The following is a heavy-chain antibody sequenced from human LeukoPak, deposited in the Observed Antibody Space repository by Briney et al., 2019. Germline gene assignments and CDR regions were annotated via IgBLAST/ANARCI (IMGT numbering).Heavy chain of an antibody. Sequence: GGSLRLPCATSGFTFSNYEMNWVRQAPEMGLEWVAYISSDGNSIHYADSVKGRFTISRDNAKESLFLHINSLRAEDTAIYYCARVSTNYFDYWGEGALVTVSS. CDR2: ISSDGNSI. V-gene: IGHV3-48*03. D-gene: IGHD5/OR15-5a*01. CDR1: GFTFSNYE. J-gene: IGHJ4*02. CDR3: ARVSTNYFDY.